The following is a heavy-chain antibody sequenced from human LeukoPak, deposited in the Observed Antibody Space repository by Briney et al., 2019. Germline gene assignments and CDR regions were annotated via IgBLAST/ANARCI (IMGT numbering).Heavy chain of an antibody. CDR3: ARLAVTGKNY. D-gene: IGHD6-19*01. CDR2: MYYTGTN. CDR1: ICSISGFY. Sequence: SESLSLTCTVSICSISGFYWTWIRQPPGKGLEWLGYMYYTGTNNYNPSPGRRVTIFIEKYENHIPQNVRHMTPADTAVYYCARLAVTGKNYWGQGPLVPVSS. J-gene: IGHJ4*02. V-gene: IGHV4-59*01.